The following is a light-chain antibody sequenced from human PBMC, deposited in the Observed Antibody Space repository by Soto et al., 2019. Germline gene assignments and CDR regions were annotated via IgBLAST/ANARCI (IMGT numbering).Light chain of an antibody. J-gene: IGKJ1*01. CDR3: QQSYSTTWT. Sequence: DIQMTQSPSSLSASLPDGVCIXWWASQGISTYLNWYQQKPGKAPKLLIYAASSLQSGVPSRFSGSGSETDFTLTISSLQPEDFATYSCQQSYSTTWTFGQGTKVDIK. CDR2: AAS. CDR1: QGISTY. V-gene: IGKV1-39*01.